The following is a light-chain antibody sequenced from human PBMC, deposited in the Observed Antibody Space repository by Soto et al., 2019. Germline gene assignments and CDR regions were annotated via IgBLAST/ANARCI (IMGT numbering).Light chain of an antibody. CDR1: QSISSW. J-gene: IGKJ4*01. Sequence: IKITQSPSTLSAYIGDRVTITCRASQSISSWLAWYQQKPGKAPKLLIYKASSLESGVPSRFSGSGSGTEFTLTISSLQPDDFATYYCQQYNSFMLTFGGGSKVDIK. CDR3: QQYNSFMLT. V-gene: IGKV1-5*03. CDR2: KAS.